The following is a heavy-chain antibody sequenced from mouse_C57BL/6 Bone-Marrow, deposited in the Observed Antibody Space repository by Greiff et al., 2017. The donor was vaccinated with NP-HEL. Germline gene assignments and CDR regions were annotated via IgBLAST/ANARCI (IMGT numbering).Heavy chain of an antibody. CDR2: ISNGGGST. CDR3: ARQGWLLREGYFDY. J-gene: IGHJ2*01. CDR1: GFTFSDYY. V-gene: IGHV5-12*01. D-gene: IGHD2-3*01. Sequence: DVKLVESGGGLVQPGGSLKLSCAASGFTFSDYYMYWVRQTPEKRLEWVAYISNGGGSTYYPDTVKGRFTISRDNAKNTLYLQMSRLKSEDTAMYYCARQGWLLREGYFDYWGQGTTLTVSS.